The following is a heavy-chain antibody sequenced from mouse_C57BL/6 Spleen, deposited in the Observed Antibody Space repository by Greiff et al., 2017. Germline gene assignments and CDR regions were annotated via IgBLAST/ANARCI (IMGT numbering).Heavy chain of an antibody. CDR3: AMNVHVNYHFDY. J-gene: IGHJ2*01. Sequence: EVMLVESGGGLVKPGGSLKLSCAASGFTFSDYGMHWVRQAPEKGLEWVAYISSGSSTIYYADTVKGRFTISRDNAKNTLFLQMTSLRSEDTAMYYCAMNVHVNYHFDYWGQGTTLTVSS. D-gene: IGHD2-1*01. CDR2: ISSGSSTI. CDR1: GFTFSDYG. V-gene: IGHV5-17*01.